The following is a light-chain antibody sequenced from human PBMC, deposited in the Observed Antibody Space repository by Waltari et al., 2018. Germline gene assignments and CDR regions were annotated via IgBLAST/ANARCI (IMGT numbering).Light chain of an antibody. CDR3: QHHFRLPAT. Sequence: IMLTQSPGTLALSHAARATPSCRASQSISWYLAWYQQKPGQAPRLLIYGASTRATGIPDRFSGSVSGTDFSLTISGLEPEDSAVYYCQHHFRLPATFGQGTKVEIK. V-gene: IGKV3-20*01. J-gene: IGKJ1*01. CDR1: QSISWY. CDR2: GAS.